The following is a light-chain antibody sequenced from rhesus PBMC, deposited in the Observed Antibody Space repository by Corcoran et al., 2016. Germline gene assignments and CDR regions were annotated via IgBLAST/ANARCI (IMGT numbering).Light chain of an antibody. CDR1: QGITND. CDR3: QHYYSTPYS. Sequence: DIQLTQSPSSLSASVGDRVTITCRASQGITNDLAWYQQKPGETPKLLIYEASSVQSGISSRFSGSGSGTDYPPTISSLQSEDFATYYCQHYYSTPYSFGQGTKVEIK. J-gene: IGKJ2*01. CDR2: EAS. V-gene: IGKV1-25*01.